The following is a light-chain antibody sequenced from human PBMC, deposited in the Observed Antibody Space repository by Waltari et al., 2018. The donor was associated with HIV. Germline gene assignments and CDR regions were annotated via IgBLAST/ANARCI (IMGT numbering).Light chain of an antibody. V-gene: IGKV4-1*01. CDR1: QSILYKSNNKNY. CDR2: WAS. Sequence: DIVMTQSPDALAVSLGERAAINCTSSQSILYKSNNKNYLVWYQQRPGQPPKVLISWASNRESGVPDRFRGSGSGTHFTLAINGLQAEDVAVYYCQQYYSIPITFGQGTRLDIK. CDR3: QQYYSIPIT. J-gene: IGKJ5*01.